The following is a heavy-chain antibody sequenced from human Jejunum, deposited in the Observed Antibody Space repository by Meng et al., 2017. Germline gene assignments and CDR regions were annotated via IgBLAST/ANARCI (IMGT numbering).Heavy chain of an antibody. D-gene: IGHD6-19*01. CDR1: GYTFTTYF. Sequence: KISCQASGYTFTTYFIHRVRQAPGQRLEWMGWVNTDNGNTKYSQKRQDRVTITRDTYASTAYMALRSLTSEDTAVYYCAVPPCSGGWCDFDYWGQGALVTVSS. V-gene: IGHV1-3*04. CDR3: AVPPCSGGWCDFDY. CDR2: VNTDNGNT. J-gene: IGHJ4*02.